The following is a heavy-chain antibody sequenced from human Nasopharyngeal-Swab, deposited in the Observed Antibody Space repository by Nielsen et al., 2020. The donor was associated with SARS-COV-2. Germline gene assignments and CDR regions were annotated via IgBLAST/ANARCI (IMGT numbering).Heavy chain of an antibody. D-gene: IGHD6-19*01. CDR1: GFTFSKAW. Sequence: GESLKISCATSGFTFSKAWMSWVRQAPGKGPEWVGRIKSRAAGGTTDYAAPVIGRFTVSSDDSESTLYLQMSSLKTEDTAVYYCTTYSSGWLWGKGTTVTVSS. CDR2: IKSRAAGGTT. V-gene: IGHV3-15*01. J-gene: IGHJ6*04. CDR3: TTYSSGWL.